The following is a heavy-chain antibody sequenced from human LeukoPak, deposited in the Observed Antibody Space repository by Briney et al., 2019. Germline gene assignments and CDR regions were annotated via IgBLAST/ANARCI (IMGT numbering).Heavy chain of an antibody. CDR1: GYTFTSYY. D-gene: IGHD3-3*01. CDR2: INPSGGST. Sequence: GASVKVSCKASGYTFTSYYMHWVRQAPGQGLEWMGIINPSGGSTSYAQKFQGRVTMTRDMSTSTVYMELSRLRSEDTAVYYCARPATSFGFWSGSPHAFDIWGQGTMVTVSS. CDR3: ARPATSFGFWSGSPHAFDI. J-gene: IGHJ3*02. V-gene: IGHV1-46*01.